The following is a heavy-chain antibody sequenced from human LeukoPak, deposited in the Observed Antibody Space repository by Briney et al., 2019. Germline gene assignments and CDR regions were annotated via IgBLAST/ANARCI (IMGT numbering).Heavy chain of an antibody. CDR1: GYTFTSYG. D-gene: IGHD2-2*01. CDR3: ARDHQLPLLGWFDP. V-gene: IGHV1-2*02. Sequence: GASVKVSCKASGYTFTSYGISWVRQAPGQGLEWMGWINPNSGGTNYAQKFQGRVTMTRDTSISTAYMELTRLRSDDTAVYYCARDHQLPLLGWFDPWGQGTLVTVSS. CDR2: INPNSGGT. J-gene: IGHJ5*02.